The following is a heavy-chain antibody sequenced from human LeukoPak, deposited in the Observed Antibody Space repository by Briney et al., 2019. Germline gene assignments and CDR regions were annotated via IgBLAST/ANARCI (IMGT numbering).Heavy chain of an antibody. CDR1: GFIVSNSY. CDR2: MHSGGST. V-gene: IGHV3-53*01. J-gene: IGHJ4*02. D-gene: IGHD6-13*01. Sequence: SGGSLRLSCAASGFIVSNSYMNWVRQTPGKGLEWVSVMHSGGSTYYSDSVKGLFTISRDNAKNTLYLQMNSLRAEDTAVYYCARDRPYSTSWYSFDSWGQGTLVTVSS. CDR3: ARDRPYSTSWYSFDS.